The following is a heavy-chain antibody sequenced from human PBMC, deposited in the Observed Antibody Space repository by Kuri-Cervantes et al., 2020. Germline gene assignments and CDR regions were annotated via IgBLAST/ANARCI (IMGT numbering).Heavy chain of an antibody. J-gene: IGHJ5*02. CDR2: IGTAGDT. D-gene: IGHD4-23*01. CDR3: ARGIPAGWRNSHVSWFDP. V-gene: IGHV3-13*01. CDR1: GFTFSSYD. Sequence: GESLKIFCAASGFTFSSYDMHWVRQATGKGLEVVSSIGTAGDTYYSGSVKGRFTIPRENAKNSLYLHMNSLRAGDTAVYYCARGIPAGWRNSHVSWFDPWGQGTLVTVSS.